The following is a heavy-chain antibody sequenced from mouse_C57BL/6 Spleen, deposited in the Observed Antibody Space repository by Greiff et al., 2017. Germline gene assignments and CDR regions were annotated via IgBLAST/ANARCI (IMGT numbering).Heavy chain of an antibody. CDR1: GYTFTSYW. CDR2: IDPSDSYT. J-gene: IGHJ2*01. CDR3: ARSGYGNSLFDY. D-gene: IGHD2-10*02. V-gene: IGHV1-69*01. Sequence: QVQLQQSGAELVMPGASVKLSCKASGYTFTSYWMHWVKQRPGQGLEWIGEIDPSDSYTNYNQKFKGKSTLTVDKSSSTAYMQLSSLTSEDSAVYYCARSGYGNSLFDYWGQGTTLTVSS.